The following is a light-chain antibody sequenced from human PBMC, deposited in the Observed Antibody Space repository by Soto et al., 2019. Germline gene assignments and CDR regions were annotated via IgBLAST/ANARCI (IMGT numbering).Light chain of an antibody. V-gene: IGKV3-11*01. CDR1: QSVSSY. CDR3: QQRSNGPRIT. Sequence: EIVLTQSPATLSLSPGERATLSCRASQSVSSYLAWYQQKPGQAPRLLIYDASNRATGIPARFSGSGSGTDFTLTISRLEPEAFAVHYCQQRSNGPRITSGGGTKVEIK. CDR2: DAS. J-gene: IGKJ4*01.